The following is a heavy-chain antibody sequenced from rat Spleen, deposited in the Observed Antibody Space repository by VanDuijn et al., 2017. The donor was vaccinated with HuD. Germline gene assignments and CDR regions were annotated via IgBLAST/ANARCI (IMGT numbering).Heavy chain of an antibody. D-gene: IGHD1-2*01. CDR2: ISYDGGST. CDR1: GFTFSDYG. V-gene: IGHV5-20*01. J-gene: IGHJ1*01. Sequence: EVQLVESGGGLVQPGRSMKLSCAASGFTFSDYGMAWVLQAPTKGLEWVASISYDGGSTYYRDSVKGRFTISRDNAKSTLYLQMESLRSEDTATFYCAKFGEQLYPYWYFDFWGPGTMVTVSS. CDR3: AKFGEQLYPYWYFDF.